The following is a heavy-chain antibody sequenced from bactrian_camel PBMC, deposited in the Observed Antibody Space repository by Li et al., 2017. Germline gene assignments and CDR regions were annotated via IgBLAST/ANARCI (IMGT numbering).Heavy chain of an antibody. Sequence: HVQLVESGGGSVQAGGSLTLSCKVSGSTVRRSCMGWYRQAPGKEREGVAAISSDGAISVADPVKGRFTTSRDVTKNMLYLQMNSLKSEDTGLYYCARWAPTINSLHAYWGQGTQVTVS. CDR2: ISSDGAI. V-gene: IGHV3S53*01. CDR1: GSTVRRSC. D-gene: IGHD7*01. J-gene: IGHJ4*01. CDR3: ARWAPTINSLHAY.